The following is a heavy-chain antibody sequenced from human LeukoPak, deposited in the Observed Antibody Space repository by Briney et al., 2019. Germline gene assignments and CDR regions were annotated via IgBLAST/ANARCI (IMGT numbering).Heavy chain of an antibody. J-gene: IGHJ4*02. D-gene: IGHD3-22*01. CDR2: INPNSGGT. V-gene: IGHV1-2*02. CDR3: ARGFYDSRGYFFFYYFDS. CDR1: GYTFTGYY. Sequence: ASVKVSCKASGYTFTGYYMQWVRQAPGQGLEWMGWINPNSGGTNYAQKFQGRVTMTRDTSISTAYMELSRLRSDDTAVYFCARGFYDSRGYFFFYYFDSWGQGTLVTVSS.